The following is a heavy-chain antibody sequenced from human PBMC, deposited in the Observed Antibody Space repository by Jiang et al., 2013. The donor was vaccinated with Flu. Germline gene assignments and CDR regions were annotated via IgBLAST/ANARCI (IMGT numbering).Heavy chain of an antibody. J-gene: IGHJ4*02. CDR3: ATLGGRPWSGYYTGGKYFDY. Sequence: VQLLESGGGLVQPGGSLRLSCAASGFTFSSYAMSWVRQAPGKGLEWVSAISGSGGSTYYADSVKGRFTISRDNSKNTLYLQMNSLRAEDTAVYYCATLGGRPWSGYYTGGKYFDYWGQGTLVTVSS. CDR2: ISGSGGST. V-gene: IGHV3-23*01. D-gene: IGHD3-3*01. CDR1: GFTFSSYA.